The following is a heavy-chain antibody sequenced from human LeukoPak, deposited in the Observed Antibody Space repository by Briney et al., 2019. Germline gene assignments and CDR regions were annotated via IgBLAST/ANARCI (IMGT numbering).Heavy chain of an antibody. V-gene: IGHV3-48*01. Sequence: GGSLRLSCAASGFTFSSYSMNWVRQAPGKGLEWISYITSDSSTIYYADSVKGRFTISRVNAENSLYLQMDSLRAEDTAVYYCATAKNDYWGQGTLVTVSS. CDR1: GFTFSSYS. CDR2: ITSDSSTI. CDR3: ATAKNDY. J-gene: IGHJ4*02.